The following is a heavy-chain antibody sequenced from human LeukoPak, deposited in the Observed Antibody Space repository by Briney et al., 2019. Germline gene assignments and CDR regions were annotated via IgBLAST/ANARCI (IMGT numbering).Heavy chain of an antibody. Sequence: PGGSLRLSCAASGFTFSSNAMTWVRQAPGKGLEWVSLVSGSGAPTYYGDSVKGRFTISRDNSKKHTVFENEQLRAEDTAIYFCAKAPIISGRGAFDIWGQGTMVTVSS. CDR3: AKAPIISGRGAFDI. D-gene: IGHD1-26*01. V-gene: IGHV3-23*01. CDR1: GFTFSSNA. J-gene: IGHJ3*02. CDR2: VSGSGAPT.